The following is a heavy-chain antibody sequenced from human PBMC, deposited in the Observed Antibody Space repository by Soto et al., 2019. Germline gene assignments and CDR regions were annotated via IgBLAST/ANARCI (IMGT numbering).Heavy chain of an antibody. D-gene: IGHD3-10*01. CDR2: INTNTGNP. J-gene: IGHJ4*02. V-gene: IGHV7-4-1*02. CDR3: SKDVYGSGTYLFFDY. Sequence: ASVKVSCKASGYTFTSYAMNWVRQAPGQGLEWMGWINTNTGNPTYAQGFTGRFVFSLDTSVSTAYLQMNSLRAEDTAVYFCSKDVYGSGTYLFFDYWGQGTLVTVSS. CDR1: GYTFTSYA.